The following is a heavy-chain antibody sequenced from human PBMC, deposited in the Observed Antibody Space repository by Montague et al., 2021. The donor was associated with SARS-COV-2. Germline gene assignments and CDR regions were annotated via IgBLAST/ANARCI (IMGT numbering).Heavy chain of an antibody. V-gene: IGHV4-31*03. J-gene: IGHJ4*02. CDR3: ASFMIQAVPNY. D-gene: IGHD3-16*01. CDR2: IFHSGTX. CDR1: GASISSGGYY. Sequence: TLSLTCTVSGASISSGGYYWSWIRPHPGKGLEWIGYIFHSGTXYYSPSLESRVTMSVDTSENQFSLKLASVTAADTAVYYCASFMIQAVPNYWGQGTLATVSS.